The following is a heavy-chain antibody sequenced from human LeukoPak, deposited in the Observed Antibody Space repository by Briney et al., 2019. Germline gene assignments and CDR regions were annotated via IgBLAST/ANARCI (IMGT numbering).Heavy chain of an antibody. D-gene: IGHD3-3*01. J-gene: IGHJ5*02. V-gene: IGHV4-31*03. CDR1: GGSISSGGYY. CDR2: IYYSGST. CDR3: ARLTYYDFWSGYRGFDP. Sequence: PSQTLSLTCTVSGGSISSGGYYWSWIRQHPGKGLEWIGYIYYSGSTYYNPSLKSRVTISVDTSKNQFSLKLSSVTAADTAVYYCARLTYYDFWSGYRGFDPWGQGTLVTVSS.